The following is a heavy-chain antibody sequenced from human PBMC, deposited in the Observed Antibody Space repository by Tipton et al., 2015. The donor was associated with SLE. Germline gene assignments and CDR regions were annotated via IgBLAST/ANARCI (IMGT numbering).Heavy chain of an antibody. CDR3: ARGPNWGLDDAFDI. CDR2: ISYDGRT. CDR1: GVSISRIGYY. Sequence: TLSLTCSVSGVSISRIGYYWSWIRQHPGKGLEWIGFISYDGRTKYNPSLKSRVTISLDTSKTQFFLRLSSVTAADTAVYFCARGPNWGLDDAFDIWGQGTMVSVSS. J-gene: IGHJ3*02. V-gene: IGHV4-31*03. D-gene: IGHD7-27*01.